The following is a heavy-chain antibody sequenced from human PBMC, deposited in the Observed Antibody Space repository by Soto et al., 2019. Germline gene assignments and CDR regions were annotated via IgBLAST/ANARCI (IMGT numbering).Heavy chain of an antibody. CDR2: IDWDDDK. D-gene: IGHD4-17*01. CDR3: ARMQVTNFLDN. V-gene: IGHV2-70*11. J-gene: IGHJ4*02. Sequence: KSGPTLVNPTQTLTVTCTFAGFSLSTSGMCVSWIRQPPGKALEWLARIDWDDDKYYTTSLRTRLTISKDTSKNQVVLTMTDMDPVDTATYYCARMQVTNFLDNWGQGTLVTVSS. CDR1: GFSLSTSGMC.